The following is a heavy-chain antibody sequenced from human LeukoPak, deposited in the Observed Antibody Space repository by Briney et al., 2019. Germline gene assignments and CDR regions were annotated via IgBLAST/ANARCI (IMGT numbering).Heavy chain of an antibody. D-gene: IGHD4-11*01. Sequence: GASVKVSCKSSGYTFNGYYIHWVRQAPGQGLEWMGWINPNGGGTNYAQKFQGRVTMTRDTSINTAYMELSRLRSDDTAVYYCAREGRSNYVRDWFDPWGQGTLVTVSS. J-gene: IGHJ5*02. CDR2: INPNGGGT. CDR1: GYTFNGYY. CDR3: AREGRSNYVRDWFDP. V-gene: IGHV1-2*02.